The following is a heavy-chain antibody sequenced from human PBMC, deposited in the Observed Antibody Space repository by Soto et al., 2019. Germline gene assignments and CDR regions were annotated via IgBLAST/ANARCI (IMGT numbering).Heavy chain of an antibody. Sequence: LRLSCAASGFTFSSYAMTWVRQAPGAGLEWVSALTPGGETTYYIASVRGRFTISRDNARDTLYLQMNSLTAADTAVYYCAKDSPVSGNYQDLGYWGQGTLVTAPQ. CDR3: AKDSPVSGNYQDLGY. J-gene: IGHJ4*02. CDR2: LTPGGETT. CDR1: GFTFSSYA. V-gene: IGHV3-23*01. D-gene: IGHD1-26*01.